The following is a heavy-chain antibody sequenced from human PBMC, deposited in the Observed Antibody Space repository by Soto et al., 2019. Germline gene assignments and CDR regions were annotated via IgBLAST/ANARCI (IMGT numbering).Heavy chain of an antibody. CDR1: GFTFRTYT. D-gene: IGHD6-19*01. CDR3: ASLYSSAWARDY. CDR2: IRGFSPYT. J-gene: IGHJ4*02. Sequence: GGSLRLSCISSGFTFRTYTMNWVRQAPGKGLEWVSGIRGFSPYTFYAESVKGRFTISRDNAKNSLYLQMNSLRAEDTAVYYCASLYSSAWARDYWGQGTLVTVSS. V-gene: IGHV3-21*01.